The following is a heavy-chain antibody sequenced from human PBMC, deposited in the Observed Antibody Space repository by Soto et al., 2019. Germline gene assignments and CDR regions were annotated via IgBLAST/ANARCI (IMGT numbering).Heavy chain of an antibody. CDR2: IYWDDAK. D-gene: IGHD4-4*01. CDR1: RRSLITTLVG. V-gene: IGHV2-5*02. CDR3: ANLTVTTYDYFDL. Sequence: GPTLVNRTQTLTPSFTFARRSLITTLVGLGCVRQPPGKAMEWLALIYWDDAKRYSPSLKSRLTITKATSKNQVVLTTTNMDPVDKATYYCANLTVTTYDYFDLWGRGALVNVYS. J-gene: IGHJ2*01.